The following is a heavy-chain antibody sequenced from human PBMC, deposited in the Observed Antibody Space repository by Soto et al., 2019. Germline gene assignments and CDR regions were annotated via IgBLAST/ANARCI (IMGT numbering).Heavy chain of an antibody. CDR1: GFTFSSYW. CDR2: IKQDGSEK. D-gene: IGHD2-15*01. Sequence: EVQLVESGGGLVQPGGSLRLSCAASGFTFSSYWMSWVRQAPGKGLEWVANIKQDGSEKYYVDSVKGRFTISRDNAKNSLYLQMNSLRAEDTAVYYCARAGSCYYYYYMDVWGKGTTVTVSS. J-gene: IGHJ6*03. CDR3: ARAGSCYYYYYMDV. V-gene: IGHV3-7*01.